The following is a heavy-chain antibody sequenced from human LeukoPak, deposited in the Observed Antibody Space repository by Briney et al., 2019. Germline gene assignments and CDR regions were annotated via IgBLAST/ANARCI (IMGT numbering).Heavy chain of an antibody. CDR3: ASLLWFGEFRGSFDY. V-gene: IGHV4-59*01. Sequence: SETLSLTCTVSGGSISSYYWSWIRQPPGKGLEWIGYIYYSGSTNYNPSLKSRVTISVDTSKNQFSLKLSSVTAADTAVYYCASLLWFGEFRGSFDYWGQRTLVTVSS. D-gene: IGHD3-10*01. CDR2: IYYSGST. J-gene: IGHJ4*01. CDR1: GGSISSYY.